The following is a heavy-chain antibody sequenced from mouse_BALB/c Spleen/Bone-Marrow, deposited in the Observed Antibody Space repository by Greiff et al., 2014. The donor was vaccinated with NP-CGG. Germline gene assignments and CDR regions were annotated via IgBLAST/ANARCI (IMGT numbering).Heavy chain of an antibody. V-gene: IGHV1-5*01. CDR1: GYSFSTYW. CDR3: TRRGSSAFPY. CDR2: IYPGNSDS. J-gene: IGHJ3*01. Sequence: EVKLVESVTVLPRPGASVKMSCKASGYSFSTYWMHWVKQRPGQGLEWIGAIYPGNSDSSYNQKFEGKAKLTAVTSASTAYMELVSLTHEDPAVYYCTRRGSSAFPYWGQGTLVTVSA. D-gene: IGHD1-1*01.